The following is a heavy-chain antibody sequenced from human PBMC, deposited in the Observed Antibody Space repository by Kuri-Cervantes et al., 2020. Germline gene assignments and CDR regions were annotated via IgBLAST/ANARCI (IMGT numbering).Heavy chain of an antibody. J-gene: IGHJ4*02. CDR2: INHSGST. CDR1: GGSFSGYY. Sequence: SETLSLTCAVYGGSFSGYYWSWIRQPPGKGLEWIGEINHSGSTNYNPSLKSRVTISVDTSKNQFSLKLSSVTAADTAVYYCARGGGYCITTSCPELDYWGQGTLVTVSS. CDR3: ARGGGYCITTSCPELDY. D-gene: IGHD2-2*01. V-gene: IGHV4-34*01.